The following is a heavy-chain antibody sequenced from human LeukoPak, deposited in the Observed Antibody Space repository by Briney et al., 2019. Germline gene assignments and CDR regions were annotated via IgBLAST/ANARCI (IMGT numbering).Heavy chain of an antibody. D-gene: IGHD2-2*01. J-gene: IGHJ4*02. CDR1: GGSISSYY. Sequence: SETLSLTCTVSGGSISSYYWSWIRQPAGKGLEWIGRIYTSGSTNYNPSLKSRVTMSVDTSKNQFSLKLSSVTAADTAVYYCAVEYCSSTSCYFAYWGQGTLVTVSS. CDR2: IYTSGST. V-gene: IGHV4-4*07. CDR3: AVEYCSSTSCYFAY.